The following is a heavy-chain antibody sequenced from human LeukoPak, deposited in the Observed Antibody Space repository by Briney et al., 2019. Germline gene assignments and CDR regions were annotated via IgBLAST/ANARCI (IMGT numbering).Heavy chain of an antibody. V-gene: IGHV3-48*04. D-gene: IGHD1-26*01. J-gene: IGHJ4*02. CDR3: ARDVGATAFDY. Sequence: GGSLRLSYAAFGFTFSSYSMNWVRQAPGKGLEWVSYISSSSSTIYYADSVKGRFTISRDNAKNSLYLQMNSLRAEDTAVYYCARDVGATAFDYWGQGTLVTVSS. CDR1: GFTFSSYS. CDR2: ISSSSSTI.